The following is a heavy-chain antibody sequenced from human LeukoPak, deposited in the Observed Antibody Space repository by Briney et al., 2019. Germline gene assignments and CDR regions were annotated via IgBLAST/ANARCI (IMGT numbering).Heavy chain of an antibody. D-gene: IGHD2-2*01. J-gene: IGHJ6*03. V-gene: IGHV3-30*02. CDR3: AKLALPDYYYYYTDV. Sequence: GGSLRLSCAASGYTFSSYGMHWVRQAPGKGLEWVAFIRYDGSNKYYADSVKGRFTISRDNSKNTLYLQMNSLRAEDTAVYYCAKLALPDYYYYYTDVWGKGTTVTISS. CDR1: GYTFSSYG. CDR2: IRYDGSNK.